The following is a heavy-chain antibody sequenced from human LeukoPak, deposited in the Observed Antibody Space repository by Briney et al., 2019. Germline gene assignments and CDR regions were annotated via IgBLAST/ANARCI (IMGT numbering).Heavy chain of an antibody. CDR3: ARDAYCGGDCYDRYFQH. CDR2: INSDGSST. V-gene: IGHV3-74*01. D-gene: IGHD2-21*02. Sequence: GRSLRLSCAASGFSFSSYGMHWVRQAPGKGLVWVSRINSDGSSTSYADSVKGRFTISRDNAKNTLYLQMNSLRAEDTAVYYCARDAYCGGDCYDRYFQHWGQGTLVTVSS. J-gene: IGHJ1*01. CDR1: GFSFSSYG.